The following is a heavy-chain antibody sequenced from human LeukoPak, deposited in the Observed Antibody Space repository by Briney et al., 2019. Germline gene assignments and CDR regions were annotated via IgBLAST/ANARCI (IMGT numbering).Heavy chain of an antibody. Sequence: SETLSLTCTVSGGSISSYYWSWIRQPAGKGLEWIGRIYTSGSTNYNPSLKSRVTISVDRSKNQLSLKLSSVTAADTAVYYCARTNYYDILTGLDYWGQGTLVTVSS. J-gene: IGHJ4*02. CDR2: IYTSGST. D-gene: IGHD3-9*01. V-gene: IGHV4-4*07. CDR1: GGSISSYY. CDR3: ARTNYYDILTGLDY.